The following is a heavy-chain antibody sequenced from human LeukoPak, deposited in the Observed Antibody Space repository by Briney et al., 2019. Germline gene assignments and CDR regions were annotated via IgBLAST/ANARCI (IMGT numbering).Heavy chain of an antibody. Sequence: GRSLRLSCAASGFTFSSYAMHWVRQAPGKGLEWVSVVYSGGSTYYADSVKGRFIISRDNSKNTLYLQMNSLRAEDTAVYFCARAREDGYSSGWYDYWGQGTLVTVSS. V-gene: IGHV3-53*01. D-gene: IGHD6-19*01. CDR2: VYSGGST. CDR3: ARAREDGYSSGWYDY. CDR1: GFTFSSYA. J-gene: IGHJ4*02.